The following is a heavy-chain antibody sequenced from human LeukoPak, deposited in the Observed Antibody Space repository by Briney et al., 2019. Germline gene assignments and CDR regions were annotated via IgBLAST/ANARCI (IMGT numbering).Heavy chain of an antibody. CDR3: ATDFYDST. J-gene: IGHJ5*02. CDR2: IKSNSDGGRT. CDR1: GFTFSNAW. D-gene: IGHD3-22*01. Sequence: AGGSLRLSCVVSGFTFSNAWMSWVRQAPGKGLEWVGRIKSNSDGGRTDSAAPVKGRFTISRDDSKTTLYLQMNSLQTEDTAVYYCATDFYDSTWGQGTLVTVSS. V-gene: IGHV3-15*01.